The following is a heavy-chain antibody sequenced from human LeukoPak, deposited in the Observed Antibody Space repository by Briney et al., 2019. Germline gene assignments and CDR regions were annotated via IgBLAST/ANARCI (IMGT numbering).Heavy chain of an antibody. D-gene: IGHD6-13*01. J-gene: IGHJ4*02. CDR2: ISGSGGST. Sequence: PGGTLRLSCAASGSTLSRYAMSWVPQAPGKGREWVSAISGSGGSTYYAESAQGRFTISRDNSENTLYLQMNSLRGEDTAVYYCAKGPMEPYSSSWYEVRDFDYWGQGTLVTVSS. CDR3: AKGPMEPYSSSWYEVRDFDY. V-gene: IGHV3-23*01. CDR1: GSTLSRYA.